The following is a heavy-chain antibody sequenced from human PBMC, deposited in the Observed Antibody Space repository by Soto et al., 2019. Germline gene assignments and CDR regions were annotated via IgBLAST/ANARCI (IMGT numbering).Heavy chain of an antibody. CDR2: IIRNGNYI. V-gene: IGHV3-21*01. CDR1: GFTFSNFH. CDR3: ARVFGVSSRPRGYYYYYMDV. J-gene: IGHJ6*03. Sequence: GGSLSLSCAASGFTFSNFHMNWVRQAPGEGLEWVSSIIRNGNYIYYIDSVKGRFTISRDNAENSVYLQMNSLRAEDTAVYYCARVFGVSSRPRGYYYYYMDVWGKGTTVTVSS. D-gene: IGHD3-3*01.